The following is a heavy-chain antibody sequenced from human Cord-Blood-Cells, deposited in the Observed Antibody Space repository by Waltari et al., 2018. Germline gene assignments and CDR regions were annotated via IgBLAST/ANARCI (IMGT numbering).Heavy chain of an antibody. CDR1: GGSFSGYY. CDR2: INHSGST. D-gene: IGHD3-22*01. J-gene: IGHJ6*02. CDR3: ATLIADYYYYGMDV. V-gene: IGHV4-34*01. Sequence: QVQLQQWGAGLLKPSETLSLTCAVYGGSFSGYYWSWIRQPPGKGLEWIGEINHSGSTNYNPSLKSRVTISVDTSKNQFSLKLSSVTAADTAVYYCATLIADYYYYGMDVWGQGTTVTVFS.